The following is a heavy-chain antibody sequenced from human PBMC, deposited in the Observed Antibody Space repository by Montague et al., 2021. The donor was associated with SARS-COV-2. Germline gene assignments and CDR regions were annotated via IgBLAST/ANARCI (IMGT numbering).Heavy chain of an antibody. Sequence: SRRLSCAASGFTFSSYEMNWVRQAPGKGLGWVSYISSSGSTIYYADSVKGRFTISRDNAKNSLYLQMNSLRAEDTAVYYCARDSLFRSGYSSGWPDYWGQGTLVTVSS. V-gene: IGHV3-48*03. CDR3: ARDSLFRSGYSSGWPDY. CDR1: GFTFSSYE. CDR2: ISSSGSTI. D-gene: IGHD6-19*01. J-gene: IGHJ4*02.